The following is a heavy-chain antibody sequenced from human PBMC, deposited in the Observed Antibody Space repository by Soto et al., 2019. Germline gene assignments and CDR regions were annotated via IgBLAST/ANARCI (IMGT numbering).Heavy chain of an antibody. CDR3: ARALRYCSGGSCYYEYYYYYGMDV. CDR1: GFTFRSYN. D-gene: IGHD2-15*01. J-gene: IGHJ6*02. Sequence: GSLRRSCAASGFTFRSYNMNWVRQAPGKGLEWVSYISSSSSTIYYADSVKGRFTISRDNAKNSLYLQMNSLRDEDTAVYYCARALRYCSGGSCYYEYYYYYGMDVWGQGTTVTVSS. V-gene: IGHV3-48*02. CDR2: ISSSSSTI.